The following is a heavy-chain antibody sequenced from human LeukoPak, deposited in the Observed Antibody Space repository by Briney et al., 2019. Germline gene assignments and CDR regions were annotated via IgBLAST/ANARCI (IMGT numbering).Heavy chain of an antibody. D-gene: IGHD3-9*01. V-gene: IGHV4-30-2*01. CDR1: GGSISSGGYS. Sequence: SETLSLTCAVSGGSISSGGYSWSWIRQPPGKGLEWIGYIYHSGSTYYNPSLKSRVTISVDRSKNQFSLKLSSVTAADTAVYYCARGGGNILSGYSAFDIWGQGTMVTVSS. CDR2: IYHSGST. J-gene: IGHJ3*02. CDR3: ARGGGNILSGYSAFDI.